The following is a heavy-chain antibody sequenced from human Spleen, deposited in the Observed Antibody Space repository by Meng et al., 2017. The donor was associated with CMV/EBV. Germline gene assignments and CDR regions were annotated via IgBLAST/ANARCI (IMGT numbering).Heavy chain of an antibody. CDR1: GFTFSTYD. J-gene: IGHJ3*02. CDR2: IGTVGDT. Sequence: GGSLRLSCTASGFTFSTYDFHWVRQPTGKGLEWVSSIGTVGDTYSIGSVKGRFTISRDNAENSLYLQMNSLRAEDTAVYYCARDPDGGVMDDAFDIWGQGTMVTVSS. CDR3: ARDPDGGVMDDAFDI. D-gene: IGHD3-16*01. V-gene: IGHV3-13*01.